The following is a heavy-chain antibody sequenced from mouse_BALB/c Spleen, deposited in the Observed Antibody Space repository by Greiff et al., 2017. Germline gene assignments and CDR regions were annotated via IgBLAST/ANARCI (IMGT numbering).Heavy chain of an antibody. CDR2: ISYSGST. J-gene: IGHJ3*01. Sequence: EVQRVESGPGLVKPSQSLSLTCTVTGYSITSDYAWNWIRQFPGNKLEWMGYISYSGSTSYNPSLKSRISITRDTSKNQFFLQLNSVTTEDTATYYCAYYYGSSPWFAYWGQGTLVTVSA. D-gene: IGHD1-1*01. V-gene: IGHV3-2*02. CDR1: GYSITSDYA. CDR3: AYYYGSSPWFAY.